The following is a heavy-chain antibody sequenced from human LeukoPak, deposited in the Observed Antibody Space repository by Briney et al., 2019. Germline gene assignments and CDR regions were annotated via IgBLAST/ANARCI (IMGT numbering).Heavy chain of an antibody. V-gene: IGHV1-46*03. CDR1: GYTFTSYY. D-gene: IGHD3-9*01. CDR3: ARGCYDILTGYCFDY. Sequence: ASVKVSCEASGYTFTSYYMHWVRQAPGQGLEWMGIINPSGGSTSYAQKFQGRVTMTRDTSTSTVYMELSSLRSEDTAVYYCARGCYDILTGYCFDYWGQGTLVTVSS. CDR2: INPSGGST. J-gene: IGHJ4*02.